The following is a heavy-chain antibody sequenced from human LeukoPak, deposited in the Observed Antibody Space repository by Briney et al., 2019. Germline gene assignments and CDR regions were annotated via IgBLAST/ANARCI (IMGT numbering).Heavy chain of an antibody. J-gene: IGHJ4*02. CDR1: GFTFSTYA. CDR2: ISSDGGST. Sequence: GGSLRLSCAASGFTFSTYAMHWVRQAPGKGLEYISSISSDGGSTYYADSVKGRFTISRDNSKNTLYLQMGRLRAEDMAVYYCARSNNIVGATYFDYWGQGTLVTGSS. CDR3: ARSNNIVGATYFDY. D-gene: IGHD1-26*01. V-gene: IGHV3-64*02.